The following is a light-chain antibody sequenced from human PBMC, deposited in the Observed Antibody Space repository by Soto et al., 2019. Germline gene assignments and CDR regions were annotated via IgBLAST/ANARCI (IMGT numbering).Light chain of an antibody. J-gene: IGLJ7*01. CDR2: GNS. CDR1: SSNIGAGYD. CDR3: QSYDSSLSAV. Sequence: QSVLTQPPSVSGGPGQRVTISCTGSSSNIGAGYDVHWYQQLPGTAPKLLIYGNSNRPSGVPDRFSGSKSGTSASLAITGLQAEDEADYYCQSYDSSLSAVFGGGTQLTVL. V-gene: IGLV1-40*01.